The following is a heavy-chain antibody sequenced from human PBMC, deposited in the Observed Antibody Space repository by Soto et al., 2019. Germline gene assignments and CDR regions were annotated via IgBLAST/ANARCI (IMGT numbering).Heavy chain of an antibody. CDR3: AGAGDPHFEFDP. D-gene: IGHD2-21*02. Sequence: PSETQSLTSTVSGGSISSGGYYWSWIRQPPGKGLEWIGYIYYSGSTYYNPSLKSRVTISVDTSKNQFSLKLSSVTAADTAVYYCAGAGDPHFEFDPWGQGPLVTVSS. J-gene: IGHJ5*02. V-gene: IGHV4-30-4*01. CDR2: IYYSGST. CDR1: GGSISSGGYY.